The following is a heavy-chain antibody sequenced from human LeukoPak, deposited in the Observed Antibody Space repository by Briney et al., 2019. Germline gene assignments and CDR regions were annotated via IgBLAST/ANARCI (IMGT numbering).Heavy chain of an antibody. CDR1: GITLNNNA. CDR3: AKDLRSLYESGNYGWFDP. CDR2: IIINGGTT. J-gene: IGHJ5*02. D-gene: IGHD3-10*01. V-gene: IGHV3-23*01. Sequence: GETLRLSCAASGITLNNNAMSWVRQAPGKGPEWVSSIIINGGTTYYADSVKGRFTISRDNSKNTLYLQMNSLRAEDTAVYYCAKDLRSLYESGNYGWFDPWGQGALVTVSS.